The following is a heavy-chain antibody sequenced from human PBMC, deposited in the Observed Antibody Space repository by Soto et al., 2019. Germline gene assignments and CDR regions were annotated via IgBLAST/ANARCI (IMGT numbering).Heavy chain of an antibody. CDR3: ARLLAVAGDYYYYYGMDV. CDR1: GGSISSYY. V-gene: IGHV4-59*01. D-gene: IGHD6-19*01. J-gene: IGHJ6*02. CDR2: IYYSGST. Sequence: QVQLQESGPGLVKPSETLSHTCTVSGGSISSYYWSWIRQPPGKGLEWIGYIYYSGSTNYNPSLKSRVTISVDTSKNQFSLKLSSVTAADTAVYYCARLLAVAGDYYYYYGMDVWGQGTTVTVSS.